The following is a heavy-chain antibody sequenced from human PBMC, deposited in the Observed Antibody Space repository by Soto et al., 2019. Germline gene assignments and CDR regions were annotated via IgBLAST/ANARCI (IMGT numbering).Heavy chain of an antibody. CDR3: AREGQAPYYYYGMDV. CDR1: GSTFTNYG. V-gene: IGHV1-18*01. J-gene: IGHJ6*02. CDR2: ISGYNGNT. Sequence: QVQVVQSGDEVKKPGASVKVSCKASGSTFTNYGFSWVRQAPGQGLEGMGWISGYNGNTKYAEKFQGRVTMTTDTSTSTGHMELRSLRSDDTAVYYCAREGQAPYYYYGMDVWGQGTAVTVSS.